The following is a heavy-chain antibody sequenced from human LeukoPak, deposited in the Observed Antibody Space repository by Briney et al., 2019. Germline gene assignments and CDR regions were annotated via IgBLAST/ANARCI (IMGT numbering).Heavy chain of an antibody. J-gene: IGHJ4*02. CDR1: GGSFSGYY. D-gene: IGHD5-18*01. V-gene: IGHV4-34*01. CDR3: ARGRRGYSYGFDY. CDR2: INHSGST. Sequence: SETLSLTCAVYGGSFSGYYWSWSRQPPGKGLEWIGEINHSGSTNYNPSLKSRVTISVDTSKNQFSLKLSSVTAADTAVYYCARGRRGYSYGFDYWGQGTLVTVSS.